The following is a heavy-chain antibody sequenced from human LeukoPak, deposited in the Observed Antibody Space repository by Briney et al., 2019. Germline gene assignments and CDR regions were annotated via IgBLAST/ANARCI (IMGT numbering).Heavy chain of an antibody. CDR3: AKDLAAAGSTPDY. CDR2: ISAYNGNT. CDR1: GYTFTSYG. D-gene: IGHD6-13*01. J-gene: IGHJ4*02. V-gene: IGHV1-18*01. Sequence: VASVKVSCKASGYTFTSYGISWVRQAPGQGLEWMGWISAYNGNTNYAQKLQGRVTMTTDTSTSTAYMELSSLRSEDTAVYYCAKDLAAAGSTPDYWGQGTLVTVSS.